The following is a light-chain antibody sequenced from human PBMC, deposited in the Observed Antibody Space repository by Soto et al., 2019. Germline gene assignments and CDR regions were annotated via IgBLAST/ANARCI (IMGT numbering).Light chain of an antibody. CDR3: QQFDKLIT. Sequence: EIVLTQSPATLSLSPGERATLSCGASQTISNNFLAWYQQRPGLAPRLLIYDASNRAAGIPDRFSGSGSGTDFTLTNSRPEPDEFAVYYCQQFDKLITFGGGTKVEI. V-gene: IGKV3D-20*01. J-gene: IGKJ4*01. CDR1: QTISNNF. CDR2: DAS.